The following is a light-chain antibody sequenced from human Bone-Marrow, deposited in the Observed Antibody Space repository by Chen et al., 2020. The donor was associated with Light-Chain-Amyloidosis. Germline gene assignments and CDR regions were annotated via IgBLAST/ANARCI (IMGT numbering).Light chain of an antibody. Sequence: SYELTQPPSVSVSPGQTARINCSGDDLPTKYAYWYQQKPGQAPVLVIHRDTERPSGISERCSGSSSGTKATLTISGVQAEDEADYQCQSADSSGTYEVIFGGGTKLTVL. V-gene: IGLV3-25*03. J-gene: IGLJ2*01. CDR1: DLPTKY. CDR2: RDT. CDR3: QSADSSGTYEVI.